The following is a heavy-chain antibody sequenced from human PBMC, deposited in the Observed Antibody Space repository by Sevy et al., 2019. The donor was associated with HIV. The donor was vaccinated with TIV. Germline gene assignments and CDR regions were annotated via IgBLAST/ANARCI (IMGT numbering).Heavy chain of an antibody. V-gene: IGHV3-53*01. CDR3: ARGRGVFGAVAINWFDP. CDR2: IYSGGST. CDR1: GFTVSSSY. J-gene: IGHJ5*02. Sequence: GGFLRLSCAASGFTVSSSYMTWVRQPPGKGLEWVSVIYSGGSTYYAYSVKGRFTISRDNSKNTLYLQMNNLRADDTAVYYCARGRGVFGAVAINWFDPWGQGALVTVSS. D-gene: IGHD3-3*01.